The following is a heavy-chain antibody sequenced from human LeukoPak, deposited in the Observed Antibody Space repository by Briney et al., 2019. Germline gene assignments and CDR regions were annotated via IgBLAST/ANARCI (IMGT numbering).Heavy chain of an antibody. Sequence: GGSLRLSCAASGFTFSSYWMSWVRQAPGKGLEWVANIKQDGSEKYYVDSVKGRFTISRDNAKYSLYLQMNSLRAEDTAVYYCARALYGDYASFDYWGQGTLATVSS. CDR1: GFTFSSYW. CDR2: IKQDGSEK. D-gene: IGHD4-17*01. V-gene: IGHV3-7*01. CDR3: ARALYGDYASFDY. J-gene: IGHJ4*02.